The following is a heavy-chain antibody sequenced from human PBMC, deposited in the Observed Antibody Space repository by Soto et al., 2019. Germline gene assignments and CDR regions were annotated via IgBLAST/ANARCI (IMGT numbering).Heavy chain of an antibody. J-gene: IGHJ6*02. V-gene: IGHV4-59*01. D-gene: IGHD5-12*01. CDR3: ARDRPARASGYPLSPPYYYYVMDV. Sequence: QVQLQESAPGLVKPSETLSLTCTVSGGSISSYCWSWIRQPPGKGMEWIGDIYYNGSTNYNPSLKSRVTISVDTSKNQFSLKLSSVLAADTGVYYCARDRPARASGYPLSPPYYYYVMDVWGQGTTVSVSS. CDR2: IYYNGST. CDR1: GGSISSYC.